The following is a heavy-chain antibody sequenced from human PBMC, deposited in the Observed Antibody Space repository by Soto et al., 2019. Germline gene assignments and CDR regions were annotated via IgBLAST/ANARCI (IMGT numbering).Heavy chain of an antibody. CDR2: ISPDGGRT. CDR1: GYTFTTYY. V-gene: IGHV1-46*01. J-gene: IGHJ4*02. Sequence: ASVKVSGKASGYTFTTYYMHRLKQARGQGLEWMGIISPDGGRTSYAQKFQGRFTMTRDTSTSTVYMELSSLRSEETAVYYCATRDPGHYWGQGTLVTVS. CDR3: ATRDPGHY.